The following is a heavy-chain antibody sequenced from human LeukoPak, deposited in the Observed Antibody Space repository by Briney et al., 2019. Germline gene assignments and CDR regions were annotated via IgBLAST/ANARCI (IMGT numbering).Heavy chain of an antibody. CDR2: IYYSGST. CDR1: GGSISSRSYY. V-gene: IGHV4-39*07. J-gene: IGHJ4*02. Sequence: SETLSLTCTVSGGSISSRSYYWGWIRQPPGKGLEWIGSIYYSGSTYYNPSLKSRVTISVDTSKNQFSLKLSSVTAADTAVYYCARVGGGKGEYYFDYWGQGTLVTVSS. D-gene: IGHD1-26*01. CDR3: ARVGGGKGEYYFDY.